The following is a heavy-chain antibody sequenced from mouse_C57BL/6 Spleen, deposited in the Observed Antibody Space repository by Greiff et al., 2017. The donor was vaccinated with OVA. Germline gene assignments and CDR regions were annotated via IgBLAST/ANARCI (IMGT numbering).Heavy chain of an antibody. CDR2: ISYDGSN. J-gene: IGHJ2*01. Sequence: ESGPGLVKPSQSLSLTCSVTGYSITSGYYWNWIRQFPGNKLEWMGYISYDGSNNYNPSLKNRISITRDTSKNQFFLKLNSVTTEDTATYYCARAPGSSYFDYWGQGTTLTVSS. CDR1: GYSITSGYY. V-gene: IGHV3-6*01. CDR3: ARAPGSSYFDY. D-gene: IGHD1-1*01.